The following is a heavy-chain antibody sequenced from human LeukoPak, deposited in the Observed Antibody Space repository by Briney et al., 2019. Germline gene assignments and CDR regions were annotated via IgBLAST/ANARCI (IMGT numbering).Heavy chain of an antibody. CDR1: GGSISSYY. V-gene: IGHV4-59*08. Sequence: PSETLSLTCTVSGGSISSYYWSWIRQSPGKGLEWIGYNYYSGSTNYNPSLKSRVTISVDTSKNQFSLKLSSVTAADTAVYYCAIRKYSSGWYYTYWGQGTLVTVSS. CDR3: AIRKYSSGWYYTY. D-gene: IGHD6-19*01. CDR2: NYYSGST. J-gene: IGHJ4*02.